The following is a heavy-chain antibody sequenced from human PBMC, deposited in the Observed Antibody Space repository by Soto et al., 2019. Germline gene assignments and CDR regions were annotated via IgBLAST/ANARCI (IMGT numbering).Heavy chain of an antibody. CDR1: GFTFTSSA. J-gene: IGHJ4*02. D-gene: IGHD3-16*02. CDR2: IVVGSGNT. Sequence: GASVKVSCKASGFTFTSSAVQWVRQARGQRLEWIGWIVVGSGNTNYAQKFQERVTITRDTSASTAYMELSSLRSEDTAVYYCARVIGGLYYFDYWGQGTLVTVSS. V-gene: IGHV1-58*01. CDR3: ARVIGGLYYFDY.